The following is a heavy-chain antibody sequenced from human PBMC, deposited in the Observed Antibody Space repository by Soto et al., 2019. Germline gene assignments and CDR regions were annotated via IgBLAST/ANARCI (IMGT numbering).Heavy chain of an antibody. J-gene: IGHJ4*02. CDR2: ISGSGGSI. CDR3: ARVSPSAVAGTFDY. Sequence: GGSLRLSCAASGFIFSSYAMSWVRQAPGKGLEWVSAISGSGGSIYYADSVKGRFTISRDNSKNTLYLQMNSLRAEDTAVYYCARVSPSAVAGTFDYWGLGILVTVSS. CDR1: GFIFSSYA. V-gene: IGHV3-23*01. D-gene: IGHD6-19*01.